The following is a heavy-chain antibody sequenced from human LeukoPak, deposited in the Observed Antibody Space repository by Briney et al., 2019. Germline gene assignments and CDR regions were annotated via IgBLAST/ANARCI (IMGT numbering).Heavy chain of an antibody. J-gene: IGHJ4*02. CDR3: ARGNEMATIRY. CDR1: GYTFTSSD. D-gene: IGHD5-24*01. CDR2: MNPNSGNT. V-gene: IGHV1-8*01. Sequence: ASVKVSCKASGYTFTSSDINWVRQATGQGLEWMGWMNPNSGNTGYAQKFQGRVTMTRNTSISTAYMELSSLRSEGTAVYYCARGNEMATIRYWGQGTLVTVSS.